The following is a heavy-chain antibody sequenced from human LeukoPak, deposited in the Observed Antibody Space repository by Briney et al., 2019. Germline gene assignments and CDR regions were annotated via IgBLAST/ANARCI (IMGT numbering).Heavy chain of an antibody. CDR2: ISGSGGST. CDR3: AKGGSSWSEIDY. CDR1: GFTFSSYG. D-gene: IGHD6-13*01. Sequence: PGGSLRLSCAASGFTFSSYGMSWVRQAPGKGLEWVSAISGSGGSTYYADSVKGRFTISRDNSKNTLYLQMNSLRADDTAVYYCAKGGSSWSEIDYWGQGTLVTVSS. J-gene: IGHJ4*02. V-gene: IGHV3-23*01.